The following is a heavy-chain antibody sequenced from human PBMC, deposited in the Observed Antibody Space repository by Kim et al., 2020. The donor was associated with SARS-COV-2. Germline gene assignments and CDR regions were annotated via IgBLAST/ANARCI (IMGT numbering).Heavy chain of an antibody. V-gene: IGHV3-15*01. CDR3: TTDPEIFGVVILLPDY. Sequence: PLKGRFTISRDDSKNTLYLQMNSLKTEDTAVYYCTTDPEIFGVVILLPDYWGQGTLVTVSS. D-gene: IGHD3-3*01. J-gene: IGHJ4*02.